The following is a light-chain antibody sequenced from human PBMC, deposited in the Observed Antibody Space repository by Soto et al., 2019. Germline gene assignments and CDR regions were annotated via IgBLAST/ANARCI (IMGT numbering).Light chain of an antibody. CDR2: AAS. CDR1: QNVAKNY. CDR3: HQYASAPQT. J-gene: IGKJ1*01. Sequence: EIVLTQSPGTLSLSPGERATLSCRASQNVAKNYLAWYRQKPGQAPRLLTHAASSRVTGIPDRFSGGGSGTDSTLTISCLEPEDFSVYYCHQYASAPQTFGQGTKVEIK. V-gene: IGKV3-20*01.